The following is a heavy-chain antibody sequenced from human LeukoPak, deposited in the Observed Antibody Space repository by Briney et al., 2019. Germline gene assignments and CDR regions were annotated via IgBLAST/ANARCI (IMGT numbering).Heavy chain of an antibody. CDR1: GGSVSSGSYY. CDR2: FYYSGSN. CDR3: ARTRYSYGYYFDN. J-gene: IGHJ4*02. D-gene: IGHD5-18*01. V-gene: IGHV4-61*01. Sequence: SETLSLTCTVSGGSVSSGSYYWSWIRQPPGKGLEWIGYFYYSGSNNYNPSLKSRVTISVDTSKNQFSLKLSSVTAADTAVYHCARTRYSYGYYFDNWGQGTLVTASS.